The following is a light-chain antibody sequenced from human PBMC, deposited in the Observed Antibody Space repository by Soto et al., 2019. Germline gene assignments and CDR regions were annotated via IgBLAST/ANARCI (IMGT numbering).Light chain of an antibody. CDR2: SVS. CDR1: SSDVGSHNY. J-gene: IGLJ1*01. CDR3: CSYAGSYTYV. Sequence: QSALTQPRSVSGSPGQSVTISCTGTSSDVGSHNYVSWYQQYPGKAPKLLLSSVSKRPSGVPDRFSGSKSGNTASLTISGLQAEDEADYYCCSYAGSYTYVFGTGTKLTVL. V-gene: IGLV2-11*01.